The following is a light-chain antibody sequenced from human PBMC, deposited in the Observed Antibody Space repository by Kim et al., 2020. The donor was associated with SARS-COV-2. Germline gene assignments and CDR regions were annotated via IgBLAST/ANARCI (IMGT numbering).Light chain of an antibody. CDR2: DIT. V-gene: IGKV3-15*01. J-gene: IGKJ2*01. CDR3: EQYNYWYT. CDR1: QNVSHH. Sequence: LSLCRGERATLSCRASQNVSHHLAWYQHKPGQAPRLLIYDITIRAAGVPARFSGSGSETEFTLTISSLQSEDFAIYYCEQYNYWYTFGQGTKLEI.